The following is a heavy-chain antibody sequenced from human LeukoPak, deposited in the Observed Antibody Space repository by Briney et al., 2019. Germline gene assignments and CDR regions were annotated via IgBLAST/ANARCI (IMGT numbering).Heavy chain of an antibody. J-gene: IGHJ4*02. CDR3: AKADRLLGVYSSSSGFDY. Sequence: PGGSLTLFCAASGFTFSSYAMMCVRQAPGKGLEWVSAISGSGGSTYYADSVKGRFTISRDNSKNTLYLQMNSLRAEDTAVYYCAKADRLLGVYSSSSGFDYWGQGTLVTVSS. CDR2: ISGSGGST. V-gene: IGHV3-23*01. D-gene: IGHD6-6*01. CDR1: GFTFSSYA.